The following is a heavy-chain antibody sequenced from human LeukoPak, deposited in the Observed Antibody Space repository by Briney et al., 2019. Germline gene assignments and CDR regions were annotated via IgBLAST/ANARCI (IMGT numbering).Heavy chain of an antibody. CDR1: GYTLTELS. V-gene: IGHV1-24*01. CDR3: ATDHQGYDY. D-gene: IGHD5-12*01. Sequence: ASVKFSCKVSGYTLTELSIHWVRQAPGKGLEWMGGFDPEDGETIYTQKFQGRVTMTEDTSTDTAYMGLRSLRSEDTAVYYCATDHQGYDYWGQGTLVTVSS. CDR2: FDPEDGET. J-gene: IGHJ4*02.